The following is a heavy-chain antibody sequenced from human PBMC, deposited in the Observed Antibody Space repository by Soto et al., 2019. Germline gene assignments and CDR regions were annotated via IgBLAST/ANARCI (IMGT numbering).Heavy chain of an antibody. V-gene: IGHV3-30*18. J-gene: IGHJ6*02. CDR2: ISYDGSNK. CDR3: AKDERVDV. D-gene: IGHD1-1*01. CDR1: GFTFSSYG. Sequence: QVQLVESGGGVVQPGRSLRLSCAASGFTFSSYGMHWVRQAPGKGLEWVAVISYDGSNKYYADSVKGRFTISRDNSKNTLYLQMNSLRAEDTAVYYCAKDERVDVWGQGTTVTVSS.